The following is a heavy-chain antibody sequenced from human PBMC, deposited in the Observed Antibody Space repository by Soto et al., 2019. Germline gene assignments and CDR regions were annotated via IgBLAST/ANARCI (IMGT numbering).Heavy chain of an antibody. V-gene: IGHV1-2*02. D-gene: IGHD5-18*01. CDR1: GYTLTGYY. J-gene: IGHJ6*01. Sequence: GSVQVSCTASGYTLTGYYVHWVRQAPGQGLEWMGWINPNSGGTNYAQKFHGRVTMTRDTSISTAYMELSRLRSDDTAVYYCAREGDTAMVKSLYYYYYGMDVWGQGTTVTVSS. CDR3: AREGDTAMVKSLYYYYYGMDV. CDR2: INPNSGGT.